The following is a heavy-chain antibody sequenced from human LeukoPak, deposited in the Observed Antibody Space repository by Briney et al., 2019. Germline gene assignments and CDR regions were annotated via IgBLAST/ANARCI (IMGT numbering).Heavy chain of an antibody. CDR1: GGSFSGHS. V-gene: IGHV4-34*01. CDR2: IYYSGST. CDR3: ARVELQLGHWFDP. D-gene: IGHD5-24*01. Sequence: SETLSLTCAVYGGSFSGHSWSWIRQAPGKGLEWIGSIYYSGSTYYNPSLKSRVTISVDTSKNQFSLKLSSVTAADTAVYYCARVELQLGHWFDPWGQGTRVTVSS. J-gene: IGHJ5*02.